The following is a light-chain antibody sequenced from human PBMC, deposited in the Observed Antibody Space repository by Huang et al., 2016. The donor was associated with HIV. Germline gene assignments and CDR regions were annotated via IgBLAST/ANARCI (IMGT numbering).Light chain of an antibody. J-gene: IGKJ4*01. Sequence: IQLTQSPSSLSASVGDTVTITCRASQGTGNYLAWYQQKPGKAPNLLIYGASTLQSGVPSRFSGSGSGTDFTLAISSLQPEDSATYYCQQVNMYPLTFGGGTKVVIK. CDR3: QQVNMYPLT. CDR1: QGTGNY. CDR2: GAS. V-gene: IGKV1-9*01.